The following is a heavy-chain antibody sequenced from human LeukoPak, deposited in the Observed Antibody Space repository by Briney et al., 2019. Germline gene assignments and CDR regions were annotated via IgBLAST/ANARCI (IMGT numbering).Heavy chain of an antibody. Sequence: GGSLRLSCAASGFTFSTYCMHWVRQAPGKGPMWVSRICPDGTVTNYADSVKARFIISRDNAGNTVYLQMNSLRVEDTAVYYCVRDFRSADYWGQGTLVTVSS. CDR3: VRDFRSADY. CDR2: ICPDGTVT. V-gene: IGHV3-74*01. J-gene: IGHJ4*02. CDR1: GFTFSTYC.